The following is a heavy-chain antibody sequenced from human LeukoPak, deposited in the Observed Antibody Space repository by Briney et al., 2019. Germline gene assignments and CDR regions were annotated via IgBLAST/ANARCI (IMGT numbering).Heavy chain of an antibody. D-gene: IGHD2-15*01. J-gene: IGHJ6*03. CDR1: GFTFDNYG. CDR2: ISRSGSTK. V-gene: IGHV3-11*01. CDR3: ARVLRYCSGGNCYSGGLGYMDV. Sequence: GGSLRLSCAASGFTFDNYGLSWVRQAPGKGLEWVSSISRSGSTKYYADSVKGRFTISRDNAKNSLFLQMNSLRAEDTAVYYCARVLRYCSGGNCYSGGLGYMDVWGKGTTVTISS.